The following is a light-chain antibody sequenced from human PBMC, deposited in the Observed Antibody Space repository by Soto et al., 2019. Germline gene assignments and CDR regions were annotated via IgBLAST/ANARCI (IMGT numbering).Light chain of an antibody. V-gene: IGLV2-14*01. CDR2: DVT. CDR1: SSDVGAYNY. J-gene: IGLJ2*01. Sequence: QSVLTQPASVSGSPGQSITISCTGTSSDVGAYNYVSWYQQHPGKAPKLMIYDVTYRPSGVSNRFSGSKSGDTASLTISGLQAEDEAYYYCSSYTSSSTLGVFGGGTKLTVL. CDR3: SSYTSSSTLGV.